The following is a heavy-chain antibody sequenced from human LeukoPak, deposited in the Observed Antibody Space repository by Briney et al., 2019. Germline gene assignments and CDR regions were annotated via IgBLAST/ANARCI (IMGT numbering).Heavy chain of an antibody. CDR2: ISGSGAYI. CDR3: AMVVAATSYYYYGMDV. Sequence: GGSLRLSCTVPGLTLSNYIMHWARQAPGKGLEWVSSISGSGAYIYYADSVKGRFTISRDNAKNSLYLQMNSLRAEDTAVYYCAMVVAATSYYYYGMDVWGQGTTVTVSS. V-gene: IGHV3-21*01. J-gene: IGHJ6*02. D-gene: IGHD2-15*01. CDR1: GLTLSNYI.